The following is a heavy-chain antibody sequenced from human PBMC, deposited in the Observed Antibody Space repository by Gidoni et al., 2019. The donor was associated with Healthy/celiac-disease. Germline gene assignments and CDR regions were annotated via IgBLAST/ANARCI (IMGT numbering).Heavy chain of an antibody. V-gene: IGHV3-21*01. CDR1: GFTFSSYS. Sequence: EVQLVESGGGMVKPGGYLRLSCAASGFTFSSYSRNWVRLAPGKGLELVSSISRSSSYIYYADSVKGRFTISRDNAKNSLYLQMNSLRAEDTAVYYCARDPRIYNWNDGGAFDIWGQGTMVTVSS. D-gene: IGHD1-1*01. CDR3: ARDPRIYNWNDGGAFDI. CDR2: ISRSSSYI. J-gene: IGHJ3*02.